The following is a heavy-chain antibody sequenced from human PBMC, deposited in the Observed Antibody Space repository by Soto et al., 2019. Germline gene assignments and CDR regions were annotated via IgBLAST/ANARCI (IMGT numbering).Heavy chain of an antibody. Sequence: LSLTCTVSGGSISSGGYYWSWIRQHPGKGLEWIGYIYYSGSTYYNPSLKSRVTISVDTSKNQFSLKLSSVTAADTAVYYCARFGYSTNIGIDYWGQGTLVTVSS. CDR1: GGSISSGGYY. CDR3: ARFGYSTNIGIDY. V-gene: IGHV4-31*03. J-gene: IGHJ4*02. D-gene: IGHD3-22*01. CDR2: IYYSGST.